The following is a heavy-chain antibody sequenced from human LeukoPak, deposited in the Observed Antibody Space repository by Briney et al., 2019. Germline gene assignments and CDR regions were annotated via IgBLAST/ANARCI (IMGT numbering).Heavy chain of an antibody. J-gene: IGHJ4*02. V-gene: IGHV3-7*01. CDR2: IKQDGSEK. CDR1: GFSFGTYS. Sequence: GGSLRLSCAASGFSFGTYSMNWVRQAPGKGLEWVANIKQDGSEKYYVDSVKGRVTISRDNPKNSLYLQMNSLRAEDTAVYYCARDLSDYYDSSGYYYLSYWGQGTLVTVSS. D-gene: IGHD3-22*01. CDR3: ARDLSDYYDSSGYYYLSY.